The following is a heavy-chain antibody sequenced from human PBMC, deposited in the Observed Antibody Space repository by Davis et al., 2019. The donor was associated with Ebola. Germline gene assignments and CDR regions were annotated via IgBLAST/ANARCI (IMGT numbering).Heavy chain of an antibody. V-gene: IGHV3-30*03. J-gene: IGHJ6*04. D-gene: IGHD6-13*01. Sequence: GESLKISCTASGFTFSSYGMHWVRQAPGKGLEWVAVISYDGSNKYYADSMKGRFTISRDNSKNTLYLQMNSLRAEDTAVYYCARDSSGAAAGTEEGMDVWGKGTTVTVSS. CDR2: ISYDGSNK. CDR1: GFTFSSYG. CDR3: ARDSSGAAAGTEEGMDV.